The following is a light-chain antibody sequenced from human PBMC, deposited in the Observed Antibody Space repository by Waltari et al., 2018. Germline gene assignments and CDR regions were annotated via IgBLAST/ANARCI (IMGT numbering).Light chain of an antibody. CDR1: ESVRSS. J-gene: IGKJ4*01. V-gene: IGKV3-15*01. Sequence: EIVMTQSPATLSVSPGERVTLSCRASESVRSSLAWYQHKPGQAPRLLIYGSSTRAAGIPAIFSGSGSVTEFTLTISSLQSEAFAVYYCQQYKHWPVTFGGGTKVEVK. CDR2: GSS. CDR3: QQYKHWPVT.